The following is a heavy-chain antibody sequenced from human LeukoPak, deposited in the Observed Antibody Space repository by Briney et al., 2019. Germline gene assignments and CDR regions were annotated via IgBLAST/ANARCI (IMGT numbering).Heavy chain of an antibody. Sequence: GGSLRLSCAASGFTFSSYAMHWVRQAPGKGLEWVAVISYDGSNKYYADSVKGRFTISRDNSKNTLYLQMNSLRAEDTAVYYCARGPQYYYDSSGYYGEHAFDIWGQGTIVTVSS. J-gene: IGHJ3*02. CDR3: ARGPQYYYDSSGYYGEHAFDI. CDR2: ISYDGSNK. V-gene: IGHV3-30-3*01. CDR1: GFTFSSYA. D-gene: IGHD3-22*01.